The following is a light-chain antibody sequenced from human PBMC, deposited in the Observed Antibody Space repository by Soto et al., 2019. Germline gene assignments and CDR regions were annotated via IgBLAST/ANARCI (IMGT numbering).Light chain of an antibody. Sequence: SYELTQPPSVSVAPGQTARITCGGSNIGERSVHWYQQKPGQAPILVVYDDRDRPSGIPERFSGSNSGNTATLTISRVEVGDEADYYCQVWDSSSDHWVFGGGTKVTVL. V-gene: IGLV3-21*02. CDR1: NIGERS. CDR2: DDR. J-gene: IGLJ3*02. CDR3: QVWDSSSDHWV.